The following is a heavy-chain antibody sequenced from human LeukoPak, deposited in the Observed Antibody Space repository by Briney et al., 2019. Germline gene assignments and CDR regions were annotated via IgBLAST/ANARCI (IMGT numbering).Heavy chain of an antibody. CDR3: ARDVVVYYYYYGMDV. V-gene: IGHV3-30*03. Sequence: PGRSLRLSCAASGFTFSSYGMHWVRQAPGKGLEWVAVISYDGSNKYYADSVKGRFTISRDNSKNTLYLQMNSLRAEDTAVYYCARDVVVYYYYYGMDVWGQGTTVTVSS. CDR1: GFTFSSYG. CDR2: ISYDGSNK. D-gene: IGHD2-15*01. J-gene: IGHJ6*02.